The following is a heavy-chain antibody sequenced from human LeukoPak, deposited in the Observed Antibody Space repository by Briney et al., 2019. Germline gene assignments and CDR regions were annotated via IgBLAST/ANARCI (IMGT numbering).Heavy chain of an antibody. CDR2: IYYSGTT. V-gene: IGHV4-59*08. J-gene: IGHJ2*01. CDR1: GGSIFDYY. CDR3: ARRIGGGWAYWYFDL. Sequence: SETLSLTCTVSGGSIFDYYWSWFRQPPGKALEYIGYIYYSGTTSYNPSLKGRVTMSVDTSKKQLSLKLGSVNGADTAMYYCARRIGGGWAYWYFDLWGRGTLVTVSS. D-gene: IGHD6-19*01.